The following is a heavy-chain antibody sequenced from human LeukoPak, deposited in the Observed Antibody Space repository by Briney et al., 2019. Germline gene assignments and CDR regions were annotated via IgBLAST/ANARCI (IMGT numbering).Heavy chain of an antibody. J-gene: IGHJ5*02. V-gene: IGHV4-34*01. CDR1: GGSFSGYY. D-gene: IGHD2-2*02. CDR2: INHSGST. Sequence: PSETLPLTCAVYGGSFSGYYWNWIRQPPGKGLEWIGEINHSGSTNYNPSLKSRVTISVDTSKNQFSLKLSSVTAADTAVYYCARVKRNCSSTSCYRWYNWFDPWGQGTLVTVSS. CDR3: ARVKRNCSSTSCYRWYNWFDP.